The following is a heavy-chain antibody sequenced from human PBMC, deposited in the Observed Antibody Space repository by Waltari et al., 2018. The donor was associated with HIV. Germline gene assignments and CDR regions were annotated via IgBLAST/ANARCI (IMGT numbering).Heavy chain of an antibody. CDR3: ARMSRDYDILTGYYYYFDY. CDR2: IDWDDDK. J-gene: IGHJ4*02. CDR1: GFSLSTSGMC. V-gene: IGHV2-70*15. D-gene: IGHD3-9*01. Sequence: QVTLRESGPALVKPTQTLTLTCTFSGFSLSTSGMCVSWIRQPPGKALEWLARIDWDDDKYYSTSLKTRLTISKDTSKNQVVLTMTNMDPVDTATYYCARMSRDYDILTGYYYYFDYWGQGTLVTVSS.